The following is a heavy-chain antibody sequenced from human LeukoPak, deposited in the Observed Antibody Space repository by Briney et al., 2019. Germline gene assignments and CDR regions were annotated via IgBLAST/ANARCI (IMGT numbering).Heavy chain of an antibody. D-gene: IGHD3-22*01. CDR2: IIPIFGTA. CDR3: ARDLSQRVIAYY. CDR1: GGTFSSYA. J-gene: IGHJ4*02. Sequence: GASVKVSCKASGGTFSSYAISWVRQAPGQGLEWMGGIIPIFGTANYAQKFQGRVTITTDESTSTAYMELSSLRSEDTAVYYCARDLSQRVIAYYWGRGTLVTVSS. V-gene: IGHV1-69*05.